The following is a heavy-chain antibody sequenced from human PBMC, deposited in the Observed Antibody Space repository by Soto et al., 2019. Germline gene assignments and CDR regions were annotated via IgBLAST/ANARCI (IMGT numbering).Heavy chain of an antibody. J-gene: IGHJ4*02. V-gene: IGHV4-59*08. D-gene: IGHD1-26*01. CDR1: GXSISSYY. CDR2: IYYSGST. CDR3: ARRYGGNLDY. Sequence: SETLSLTCTVSGXSISSYYWSWIRQPPGKGLEWIGYIYYSGSTNYNPSLKSRVTISVDTSKNQFSLKLSSVTAADTAVYYCARRYGGNLDYWGQGTLVTVSS.